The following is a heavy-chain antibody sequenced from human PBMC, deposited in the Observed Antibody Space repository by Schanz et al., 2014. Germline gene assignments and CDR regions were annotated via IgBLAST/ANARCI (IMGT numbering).Heavy chain of an antibody. V-gene: IGHV3-33*01. CDR2: IWFDGNNK. CDR3: ARARGGGSGTYYRHEYFQH. J-gene: IGHJ1*01. CDR1: GFTFSAYG. Sequence: QVQLVESGGGVVQPGRSLRLSCAASGFTFSAYGMHWVRQAPGKGLEWVAVIWFDGNNKFYADSVKGRFTISRDNSKNTLYLQVNSLRAEDTAVYYCARARGGGSGTYYRHEYFQHWGQGTLVTVSS. D-gene: IGHD3-10*01.